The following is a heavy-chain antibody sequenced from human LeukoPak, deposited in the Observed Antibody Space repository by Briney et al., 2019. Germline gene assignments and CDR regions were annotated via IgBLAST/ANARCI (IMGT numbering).Heavy chain of an antibody. CDR3: ARGEGYDSSGYYEFDP. CDR1: GYTFTSYY. D-gene: IGHD3-22*01. J-gene: IGHJ5*02. CDR2: INPSGGST. Sequence: ASVKVSCKASGYTFTSYYMHWVRQAPGQGLEWMGIINPSGGSTSYAQKFQGRVTMTRDMSTSTVYMELSSLRSEDTAVYYCARGEGYDSSGYYEFDPWGQGTLVTVSS. V-gene: IGHV1-46*01.